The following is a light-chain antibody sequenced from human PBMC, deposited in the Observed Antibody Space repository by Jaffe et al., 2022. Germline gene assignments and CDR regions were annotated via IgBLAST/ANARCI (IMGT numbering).Light chain of an antibody. Sequence: EIVLTQSPGTLSLSPGERATLSCRASQRVSSSYLAWYQQKPGQAPRLLIYGASSRATGIPDRFSGSGSGTDFTLTISRLDPEDFAVYYCQQYGGSPTTFGQGTKVEIK. J-gene: IGKJ1*01. CDR1: QRVSSSY. CDR2: GAS. V-gene: IGKV3-20*01. CDR3: QQYGGSPTT.